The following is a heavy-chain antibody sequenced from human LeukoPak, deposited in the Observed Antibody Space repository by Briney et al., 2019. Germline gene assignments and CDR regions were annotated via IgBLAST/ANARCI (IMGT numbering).Heavy chain of an antibody. CDR2: IYTSGST. V-gene: IGHV4-61*02. Sequence: TSQTLSLTCTVSGVSISSGSYYWSWIRQPAGKGLEWIGRIYTSGSTNYNPSLKSRVTISVDTSKNQFSLNLNSVTAADTAVYYCARKGRGDSSAYPTWGQGTPVTVSS. J-gene: IGHJ5*02. CDR1: GVSISSGSYY. D-gene: IGHD3-22*01. CDR3: ARKGRGDSSAYPT.